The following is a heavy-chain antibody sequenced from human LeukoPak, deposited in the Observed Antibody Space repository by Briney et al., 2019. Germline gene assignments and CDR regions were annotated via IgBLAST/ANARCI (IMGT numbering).Heavy chain of an antibody. D-gene: IGHD3-10*01. CDR3: AKALAPYYYGSGSYYQNDAFDI. CDR2: IRYDGSNK. Sequence: PGGSLRLSCAASGFTFSSYGMHWVRQAPAKGLEWVAFIRYDGSNKYYADSVKGRFTISRDNSKNTLYLQMNSLRAEDMALYYCAKALAPYYYGSGSYYQNDAFDIWGQGTMVTVSS. J-gene: IGHJ3*02. CDR1: GFTFSSYG. V-gene: IGHV3-30*02.